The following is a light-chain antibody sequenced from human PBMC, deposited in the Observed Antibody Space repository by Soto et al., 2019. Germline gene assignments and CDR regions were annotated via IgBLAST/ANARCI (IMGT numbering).Light chain of an antibody. CDR2: GPS. Sequence: EIVLTQSPGTLSLSPGERATLSCGASQTVTRNYLACYQHKPVQAPRLLISGPSTRATGIPDRLTGSGSGTDFTLTISRLEPEDFAVYYCQHYATSLTTFGQGTKVDI. CDR1: QTVTRNY. CDR3: QHYATSLTT. V-gene: IGKV3-20*01. J-gene: IGKJ1*01.